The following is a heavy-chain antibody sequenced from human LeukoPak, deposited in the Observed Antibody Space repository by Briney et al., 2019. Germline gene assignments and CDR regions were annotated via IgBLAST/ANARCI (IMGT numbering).Heavy chain of an antibody. J-gene: IGHJ6*03. CDR2: IYPGDSDT. CDR3: ARLDGSYSYGSYYYYYYMDV. CDR1: GYSFTSYW. V-gene: IGHV5-51*01. Sequence: GESLKISCKGSGYSFTSYWIGWVRQMPGKGLEWMGIIYPGDSDTRYSPSFQGQVTISADKSISTAYLQWSSLKASDTAMYYCARLDGSYSYGSYYYYYYMDVWGKGTTVTVSS. D-gene: IGHD5-18*01.